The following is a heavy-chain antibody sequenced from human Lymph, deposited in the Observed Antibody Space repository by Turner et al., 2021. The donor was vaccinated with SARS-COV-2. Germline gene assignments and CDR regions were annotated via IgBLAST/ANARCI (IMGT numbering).Heavy chain of an antibody. J-gene: IGHJ6*02. V-gene: IGHV4-59*08. CDR2: FYKIGSI. Sequence: QVQLQESGPGLVRPSETQSLTCTVSGGAISSTSWSWIRQSPGRGMEWSGYFYKIGSIDYNPTLRSRVTISVDTSKNQLSLNLISVTAADTAVYYCARHQGSTSGYDHGMNVWGQGTAVIVSS. D-gene: IGHD1-1*01. CDR3: ARHQGSTSGYDHGMNV. CDR1: GGAISSTS.